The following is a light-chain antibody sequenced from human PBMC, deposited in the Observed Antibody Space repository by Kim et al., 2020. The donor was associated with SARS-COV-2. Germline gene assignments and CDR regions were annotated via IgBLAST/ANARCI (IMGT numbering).Light chain of an antibody. J-gene: IGKJ4*01. CDR3: IQVYNYPFT. Sequence: AIQMTQSPSSLYASVGDRVTITCRASQGIRNDLGWYHQRPGRAPKLLIYAASSLQSGVPSRFSGSGSGTDFTLTISSLQPEDFATYSCIQVYNYPFTFGGGTKVDIK. CDR2: AAS. CDR1: QGIRND. V-gene: IGKV1-6*01.